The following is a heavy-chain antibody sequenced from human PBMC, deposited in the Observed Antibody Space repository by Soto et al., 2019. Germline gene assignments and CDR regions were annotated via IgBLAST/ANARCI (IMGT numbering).Heavy chain of an antibody. CDR2: ISSSSSYI. V-gene: IGHV3-21*01. Sequence: GGSLRLSCAASGFTFSSYSMNWVRQAPGKGLEWVSSISSSSSYIYYADSVKGRFTISRDNAKNSLYLQMNSLRAEDTAVYYCARSGGDDIFGAFDIWGQGTMVTVSS. CDR3: ARSGGDDIFGAFDI. CDR1: GFTFSSYS. J-gene: IGHJ3*02. D-gene: IGHD2-21*02.